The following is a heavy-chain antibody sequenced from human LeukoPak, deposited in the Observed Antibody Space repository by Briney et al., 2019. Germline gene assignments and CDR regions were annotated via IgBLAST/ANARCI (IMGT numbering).Heavy chain of an antibody. J-gene: IGHJ4*02. CDR3: ARDGDCSGGSCYLYGFDY. V-gene: IGHV1-18*01. D-gene: IGHD2-15*01. CDR2: ISAYNGNT. CDR1: GYTFTSYG. Sequence: ASVKVSCKASGYTFTSYGISWVRQAPGQGLEWMGWISAYNGNTNYAQKLQGRVTMTTDTSTSTAYMELRSLRSDDTAVYYCARDGDCSGGSCYLYGFDYWGQGTLATVSS.